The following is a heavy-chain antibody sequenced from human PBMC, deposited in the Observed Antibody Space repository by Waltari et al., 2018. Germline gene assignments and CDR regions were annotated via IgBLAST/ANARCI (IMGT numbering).Heavy chain of an antibody. V-gene: IGHV4-30-2*01. Sequence: QLQLQESGSGLVKPSQTLSLTCAVSGGSISSGGYSWSWIRQPPGKGLEWIGYIYHSGSTYYNPSLKSRVTISVDRSKNQFSLKLSSVTAADTAVYYCARDRWQGYGDLAFDIWGQGTMVTVSS. CDR2: IYHSGST. CDR3: ARDRWQGYGDLAFDI. J-gene: IGHJ3*02. CDR1: GGSISSGGYS. D-gene: IGHD4-17*01.